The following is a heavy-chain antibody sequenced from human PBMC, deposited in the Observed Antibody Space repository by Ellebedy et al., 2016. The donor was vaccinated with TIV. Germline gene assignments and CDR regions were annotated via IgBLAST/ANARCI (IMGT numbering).Heavy chain of an antibody. CDR1: GFTFSSYT. V-gene: IGHV3-21*01. CDR2: ISSSGSYL. J-gene: IGHJ4*02. CDR3: ARSLRDANEV. Sequence: GESLKISCAASGFTFSSYTINWVRQTPGKGLEWVSSISSSGSYLYYADSVKGRFTISRDNAKNSLYLQMNSLRVDDTAVYYCARSLRDANEVWGQGTQVTVS. D-gene: IGHD1-1*01.